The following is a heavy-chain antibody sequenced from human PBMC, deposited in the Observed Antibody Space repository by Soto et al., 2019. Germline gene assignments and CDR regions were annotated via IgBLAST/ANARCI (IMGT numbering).Heavy chain of an antibody. J-gene: IGHJ5*02. CDR2: IYYSETT. V-gene: IGHV4-30-4*01. CDR1: GVSVTNGDYY. CDR3: ARQRRGGYWFDP. Sequence: SETLSLTCAVSGVSVTNGDYYWSWMRQSPGKGLEWIGNIYYSETTSYNPSLDSRLSISIDTSRNQFSLQLTSVTAADTAIYYCARQRRGGYWFDPWGQGTLVTVSS.